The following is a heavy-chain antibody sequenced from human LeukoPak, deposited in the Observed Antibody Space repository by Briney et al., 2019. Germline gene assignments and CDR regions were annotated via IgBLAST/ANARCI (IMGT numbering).Heavy chain of an antibody. J-gene: IGHJ6*02. CDR2: IIPILGIA. CDR3: AREAGHNWAYYYYGMDV. V-gene: IGHV1-69*04. D-gene: IGHD1-20*01. CDR1: GGTFSSYA. Sequence: ASVKVSCKASGGTFSSYAISWVRQAPGQGLEWMGRIIPILGIANYAQKFQGRVTITADKPTSTAYMELSSLRAEDTAVYYCAREAGHNWAYYYYGMDVWGQGTTVTVSS.